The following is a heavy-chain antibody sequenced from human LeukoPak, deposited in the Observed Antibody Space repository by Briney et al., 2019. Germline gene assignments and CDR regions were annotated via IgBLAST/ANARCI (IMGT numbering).Heavy chain of an antibody. D-gene: IGHD1-1*01. J-gene: IGHJ6*02. V-gene: IGHV1-69*04. CDR2: IIPILGIA. Sequence: SVTVSYKASGGTFSIYAISWVRQAPGQGREWMGRIIPILGIANYAQKFQGRVTITADKSTSTAYMELSSLRSEDTAVYYCARDRTTTRNYYYYYGMDVWGQGTTVTVS. CDR3: ARDRTTTRNYYYYYGMDV. CDR1: GGTFSIYA.